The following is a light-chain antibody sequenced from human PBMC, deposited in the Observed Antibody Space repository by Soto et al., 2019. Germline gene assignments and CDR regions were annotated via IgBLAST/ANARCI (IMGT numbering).Light chain of an antibody. CDR3: QQYGSSIQT. Sequence: EIVLMQSPGTLSLSPGERATLSCRASQSVSNNYLAWYQQKPGQAPRLLIYGASNRATGIPDRFSGSGSGTDFTLTISRLEPEDFAVYYCQQYGSSIQTFGQGTKVDIK. CDR2: GAS. V-gene: IGKV3-20*01. CDR1: QSVSNNY. J-gene: IGKJ1*01.